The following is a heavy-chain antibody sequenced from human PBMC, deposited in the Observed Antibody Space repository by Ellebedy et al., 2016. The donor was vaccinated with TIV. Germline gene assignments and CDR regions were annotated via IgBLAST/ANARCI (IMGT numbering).Heavy chain of an antibody. D-gene: IGHD6-13*01. CDR2: IYHSGST. CDR1: GGSISSSNW. V-gene: IGHV4-4*02. J-gene: IGHJ5*02. CDR3: ARVGLTRMYSSSWYLRWFDP. Sequence: SETLSLXCAVSGGSISSSNWWSWVRQPPGKGLEWIGEIYHSGSTNYNPSLKSRVTISVDKSKNQFSLKLSSVTAADTAVYYCARVGLTRMYSSSWYLRWFDPWGQGTLVTVSS.